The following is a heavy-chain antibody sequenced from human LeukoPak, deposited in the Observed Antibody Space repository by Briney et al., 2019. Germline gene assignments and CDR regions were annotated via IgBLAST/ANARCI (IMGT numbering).Heavy chain of an antibody. J-gene: IGHJ4*02. CDR3: ARSGSYLPDPFDY. Sequence: GXSLQISCKGSGSIFTDYWIAWVRQLPGKGLEWMAIIYPGDSDTRYSPSLQGQVTISADKSIRTAYLQWSSLKASDTAMYYCARSGSYLPDPFDYWGQGTLVTVSS. V-gene: IGHV5-51*01. CDR2: IYPGDSDT. CDR1: GSIFTDYW. D-gene: IGHD1-26*01.